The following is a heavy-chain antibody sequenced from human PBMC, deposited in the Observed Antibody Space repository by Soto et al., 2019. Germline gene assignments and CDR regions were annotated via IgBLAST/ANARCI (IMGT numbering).Heavy chain of an antibody. V-gene: IGHV3-23*01. CDR3: AKVSDWFYLASTKGFDP. CDR2: IVGSGGST. CDR1: AFTFRSDS. Sequence: EVQLLESGGGLVQPGGSLRLSCAASAFTFRSDSMTWVRQAPGKGLEWVSAIVGSGGSTSYADSVKGRFTISRDNSKNNLYLNMNNRRAEDTAIYYCAKVSDWFYLASTKGFDPWGQGTLVTVSS. D-gene: IGHD3-9*01. J-gene: IGHJ5*02.